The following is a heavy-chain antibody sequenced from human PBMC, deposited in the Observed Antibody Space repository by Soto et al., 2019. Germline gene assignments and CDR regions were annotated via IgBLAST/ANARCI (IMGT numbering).Heavy chain of an antibody. CDR3: VKDGGYCSSSTCYSPRNHYFDS. Sequence: PGGSLRLSYAASGFIFSDYWMSWVRQAPGKGPEWVANIKFDGSEKQYVDSVRGRFTISRDNSRNSLFLQMNSLRAGDTAVYYCVKDGGYCSSSTCYSPRNHYFDSWGQGTLVTVSS. D-gene: IGHD2-2*01. CDR2: IKFDGSEK. CDR1: GFIFSDYW. V-gene: IGHV3-7*03. J-gene: IGHJ4*02.